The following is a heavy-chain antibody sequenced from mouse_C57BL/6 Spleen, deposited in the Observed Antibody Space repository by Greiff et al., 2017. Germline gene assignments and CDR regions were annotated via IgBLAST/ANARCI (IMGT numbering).Heavy chain of an antibody. J-gene: IGHJ1*03. CDR1: GYSFTDYN. CDR3: ARAKSYDVYFLWYFDV. D-gene: IGHD2-3*01. Sequence: VQLQQSGPELVKPGASVKISCKASGYSFTDYNMNWVKQSNGKSLEWIGVINPNYGTTSYNQKFKGKATLTVDQSSSTAYMQLNSLTSEDSAVYYCARAKSYDVYFLWYFDVWGTGTTVTVSS. CDR2: INPNYGTT. V-gene: IGHV1-39*01.